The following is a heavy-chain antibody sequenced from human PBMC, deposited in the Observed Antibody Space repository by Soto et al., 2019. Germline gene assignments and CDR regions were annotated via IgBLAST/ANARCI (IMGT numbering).Heavy chain of an antibody. V-gene: IGHV5-51*01. CDR1: GYSFTSYW. D-gene: IGHD6-13*01. CDR2: IYPGDSDT. CDR3: ARPGIADKAYFYYYGMAV. Sequence: GESLKISCKGSGYSFTSYWIGWVRQMPGKGLEWMGIIYPGDSDTRYSPSFQGQVTISADKSISTAYLQWSSLKASDTAMYYCARPGIADKAYFYYYGMAVWGQGTTVTVSS. J-gene: IGHJ6*02.